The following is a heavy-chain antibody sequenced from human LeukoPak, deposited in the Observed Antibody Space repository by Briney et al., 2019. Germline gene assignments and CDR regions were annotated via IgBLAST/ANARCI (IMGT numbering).Heavy chain of an antibody. CDR3: ARGLSSSWFDAFDI. J-gene: IGHJ3*02. CDR1: GGSISSYY. V-gene: IGHV4-59*01. D-gene: IGHD6-13*01. CDR2: IYYSGST. Sequence: KPSETLSLTCTVSGGSISSYYWSWIRQPPGKGLEWIGYIYYSGSTNYNPSLKSRVTISVDTSKNQFSLKLSSVTAADTAVYYCARGLSSSWFDAFDIWGQGTMVTVSS.